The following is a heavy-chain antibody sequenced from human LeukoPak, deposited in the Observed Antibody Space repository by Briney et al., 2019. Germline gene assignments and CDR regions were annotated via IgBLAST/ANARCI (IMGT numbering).Heavy chain of an antibody. V-gene: IGHV4-59*01. CDR3: ARDKQHSYGRYFDH. CDR1: GGSISTYH. J-gene: IGHJ4*02. D-gene: IGHD5-18*01. Sequence: SETLSLTCSVSGGSISTYHWNWIRKSPGKGLQWIGYMQSTGISKYSPSLKSRVAIFVDTSKDQVVLNLSSVTAADTAVYYCARDKQHSYGRYFDHWGQGMLVTVSS. CDR2: MQSTGIS.